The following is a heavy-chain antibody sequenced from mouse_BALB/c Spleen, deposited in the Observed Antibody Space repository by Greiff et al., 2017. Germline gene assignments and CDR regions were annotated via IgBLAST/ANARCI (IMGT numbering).Heavy chain of an antibody. CDR1: GYSITSGYY. J-gene: IGHJ4*01. CDR2: ISYDGSN. V-gene: IGHV3-6*02. D-gene: IGHD2-4*01. Sequence: DVKLQESGPGLVKPSQSLSLTCSVTGYSITSGYYWNWIRQFPGNKLEWMGYISYDGSNNYNPSLKNRISITRDTSKNQFFLKLNSVTTEDTATYYCARDSDYDYAMDYWGQGTSVTVSS. CDR3: ARDSDYDYAMDY.